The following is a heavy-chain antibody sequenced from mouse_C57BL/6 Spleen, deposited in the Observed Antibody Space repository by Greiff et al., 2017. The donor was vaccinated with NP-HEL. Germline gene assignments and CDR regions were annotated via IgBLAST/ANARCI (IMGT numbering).Heavy chain of an antibody. D-gene: IGHD1-2*01. CDR2: IRSKSNNYAT. V-gene: IGHV10-1*01. Sequence: EVQRVESGGGLVQPKGSLKLSCAASGFSFNTYAMNWVRQAPGKGLEWVARIRSKSNNYATYYADSVKDRFTISRDDSESMLYLQMNNLSTEDTAMYYCVRPRFQRPYAMDYWGQGTSVTVSS. J-gene: IGHJ4*01. CDR1: GFSFNTYA. CDR3: VRPRFQRPYAMDY.